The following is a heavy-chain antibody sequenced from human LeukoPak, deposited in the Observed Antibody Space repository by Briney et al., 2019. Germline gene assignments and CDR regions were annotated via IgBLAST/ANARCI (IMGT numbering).Heavy chain of an antibody. CDR1: GFSLSTRAMC. CDR2: IDWDDDK. J-gene: IGHJ4*02. CDR3: ARRLYDSSGYSLAGVDY. D-gene: IGHD3-22*01. Sequence: SGPTLVNPTQTLTLTCTFYGFSLSTRAMCVSWIRQPPGKALEWLERIDWDDDKYYSTSLKTRLTISKDTSKNQVVLTMTNMDHVDPATYYCARRLYDSSGYSLAGVDYWGQGTLVSVSS. V-gene: IGHV2-70*11.